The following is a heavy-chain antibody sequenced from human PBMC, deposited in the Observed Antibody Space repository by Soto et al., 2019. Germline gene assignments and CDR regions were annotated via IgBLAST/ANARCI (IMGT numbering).Heavy chain of an antibody. J-gene: IGHJ4*02. Sequence: QVQLQESGPGLVKSSETLSLTCTVSSGSISSHYWSWIRQPPGKGLEWIGYIYYTGSTNYNPSLKGRVTISVDTSKNQFALKLSSVTAADTAVYYCARNRDYTSSYYFDYWGQGTLVTVSS. D-gene: IGHD6-6*01. CDR3: ARNRDYTSSYYFDY. V-gene: IGHV4-59*11. CDR2: IYYTGST. CDR1: SGSISSHY.